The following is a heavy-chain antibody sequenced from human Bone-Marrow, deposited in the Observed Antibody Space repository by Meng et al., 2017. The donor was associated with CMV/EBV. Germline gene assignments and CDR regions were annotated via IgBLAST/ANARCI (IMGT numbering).Heavy chain of an antibody. Sequence: GESLKISCVGSGYSFGNYAMHWVRQAPGKGLEWVAVISYDGDKKFYTDSVKGRFTISRDNSKNTLYLQMNSLRAEDTAVYYCARVIPAALYGMDVWGQGTTVTVSS. V-gene: IGHV3-30*04. D-gene: IGHD2-2*01. CDR1: GYSFGNYA. J-gene: IGHJ6*02. CDR3: ARVIPAALYGMDV. CDR2: ISYDGDKK.